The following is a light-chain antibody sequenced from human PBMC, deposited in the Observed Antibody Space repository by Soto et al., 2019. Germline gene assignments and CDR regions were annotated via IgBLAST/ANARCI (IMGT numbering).Light chain of an antibody. J-gene: IGKJ1*01. V-gene: IGKV3-11*01. CDR1: QSVRGN. Sequence: EIVMTQSPATLSVSPGERATLSCRASQSVRGNLAWYQQKPGQSPRLLIYDASNRATGIPARFSGSGSGTDFTLTISSLEPEDFAVYYCQQRSNWPRTFGQGTKVDI. CDR2: DAS. CDR3: QQRSNWPRT.